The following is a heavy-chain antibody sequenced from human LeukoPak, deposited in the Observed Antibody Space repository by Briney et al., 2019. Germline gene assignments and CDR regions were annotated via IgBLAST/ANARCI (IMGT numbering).Heavy chain of an antibody. CDR2: ISSSSSTI. J-gene: IGHJ5*02. CDR3: ASGGSRST. CDR1: GFNFRSYY. D-gene: IGHD3-10*01. V-gene: IGHV3-48*02. Sequence: GSLGLSFAASGFNFRSYYLNLVRQAPGKGLEWVSYISSSSSTIYYADSVKGRFTISRDNAKYSLYLQMNSLRDEDTAVYCCASGGSRSTWGQGTLVTVSS.